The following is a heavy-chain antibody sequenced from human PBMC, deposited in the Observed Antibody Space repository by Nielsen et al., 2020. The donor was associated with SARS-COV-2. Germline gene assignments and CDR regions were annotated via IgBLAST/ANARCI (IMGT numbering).Heavy chain of an antibody. D-gene: IGHD6-13*01. V-gene: IGHV1-3*03. CDR2: INADNGNT. J-gene: IGHJ4*02. Sequence: WVRQAPGQRLEWMGWINADNGNTRYSQEFQGRVTITADKSTSTAYMELSSLRSEDTAVYYCARGWGIAAAGALSEQYYFDYWGQGTLVTISS. CDR3: ARGWGIAAAGALSEQYYFDY.